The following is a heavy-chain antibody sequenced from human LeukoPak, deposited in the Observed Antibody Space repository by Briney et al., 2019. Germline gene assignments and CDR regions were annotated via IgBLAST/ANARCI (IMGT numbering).Heavy chain of an antibody. Sequence: SEPLSLTCTVSGGSISSSSYYWGWIRQPPGQGLEWIGSIYYSGSTYYNPSLKSRVTISVDTSKNQFSLKLSSVTAADTAVYYCARGGSYFVASDAFDIWGQGTMVTVSS. CDR2: IYYSGST. J-gene: IGHJ3*02. D-gene: IGHD1-26*01. CDR1: GGSISSSSYY. CDR3: ARGGSYFVASDAFDI. V-gene: IGHV4-39*07.